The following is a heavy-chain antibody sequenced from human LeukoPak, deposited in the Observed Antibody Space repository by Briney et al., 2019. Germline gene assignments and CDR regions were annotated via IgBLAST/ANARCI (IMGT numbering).Heavy chain of an antibody. CDR1: GGSITGYC. J-gene: IGHJ5*02. Sequence: SETLSLTCTVSGGSITGYCWTWIRQPPGKGLEWIGYISDSGSTNYNPSLKSRVTMSVDSSNTEFSLRLNSVTAADTAVYYCARVFRGAVTSNWFDPWGQGTLVTVSS. V-gene: IGHV4-59*01. CDR3: ARVFRGAVTSNWFDP. D-gene: IGHD4-17*01. CDR2: ISDSGST.